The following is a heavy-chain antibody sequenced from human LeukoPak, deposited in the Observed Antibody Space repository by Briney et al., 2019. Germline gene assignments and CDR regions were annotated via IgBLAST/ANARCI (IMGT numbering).Heavy chain of an antibody. CDR2: IYSSGTT. D-gene: IGHD7-27*01. J-gene: IGHJ6*02. Sequence: PSETLSLTCAVSGGSIRNSSFYWGWIRQPPGKGLEWIASIYSSGTTYYNPSIKSRVTISVDTSKNQFSLKLSSVTAADTAVYDCARLTGENYYGMDVWGQGTTVTVSS. CDR1: GGSIRNSSFY. V-gene: IGHV4-39*07. CDR3: ARLTGENYYGMDV.